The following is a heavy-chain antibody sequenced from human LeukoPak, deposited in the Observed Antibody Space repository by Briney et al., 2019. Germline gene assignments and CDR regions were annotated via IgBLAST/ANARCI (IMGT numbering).Heavy chain of an antibody. V-gene: IGHV3-11*04. Sequence: GGSLRLSCTSSGFTFNDYFMSWIRQAPGKGLEWVSYISISGTTIYYADSVKGRLTISRDNSKNTLYLQMNSLRAEDTAVYYCAKEVFGVVIIGIDYWGQGTLVTVSS. J-gene: IGHJ4*02. CDR3: AKEVFGVVIIGIDY. CDR1: GFTFNDYF. CDR2: ISISGTTI. D-gene: IGHD3-3*01.